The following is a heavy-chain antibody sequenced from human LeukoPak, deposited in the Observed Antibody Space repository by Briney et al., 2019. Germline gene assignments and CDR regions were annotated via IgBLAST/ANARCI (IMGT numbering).Heavy chain of an antibody. D-gene: IGHD2-2*01. Sequence: ASVKVSCKASGYTFTGYYMHWVRQAPGQGLEWMGRINPNSGGTNYAQKFQGRVTMTRDTSISTAYTELSRLRSDDTAVYYCARTDIVVVPAVRNQFDYWGQGTLVTVSS. V-gene: IGHV1-2*06. J-gene: IGHJ4*02. CDR2: INPNSGGT. CDR3: ARTDIVVVPAVRNQFDY. CDR1: GYTFTGYY.